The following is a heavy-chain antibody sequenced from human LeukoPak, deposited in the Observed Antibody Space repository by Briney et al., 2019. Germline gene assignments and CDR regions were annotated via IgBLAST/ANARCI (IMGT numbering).Heavy chain of an antibody. CDR2: IYYSGST. J-gene: IGHJ4*02. Sequence: SETLSLTCTVSGGSISSSTYYWGWIRQPPGKGLEWIGSIYYSGSTYYNPSLRSRVTMSVDTSKNQFSLKLSSVTAADTAVYYCARALWEYYFDYWGQGTLVTVSS. V-gene: IGHV4-39*07. CDR1: GGSISSSTYY. D-gene: IGHD3-10*01. CDR3: ARALWEYYFDY.